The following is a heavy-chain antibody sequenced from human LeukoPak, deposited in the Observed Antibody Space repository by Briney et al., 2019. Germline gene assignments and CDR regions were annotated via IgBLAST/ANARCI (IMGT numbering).Heavy chain of an antibody. J-gene: IGHJ5*02. CDR3: ARLTIWFDP. D-gene: IGHD3-3*01. V-gene: IGHV3-7*01. Sequence: QAGGSLRLSCAASGFTFSSYWMSWVRQAPGKGLEWVANIKQDGSEQYYVDSVRDRFIISRDNAKNSLYLQTNSLRDEDTAVYYCARLTIWFDPWGKGTLVTVSS. CDR2: IKQDGSEQ. CDR1: GFTFSSYW.